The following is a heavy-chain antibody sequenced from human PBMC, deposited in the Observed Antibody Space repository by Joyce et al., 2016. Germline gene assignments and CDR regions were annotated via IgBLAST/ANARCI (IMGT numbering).Heavy chain of an antibody. J-gene: IGHJ3*01. D-gene: IGHD2-15*01. V-gene: IGHV4-39*07. CDR2: TYRSVTT. CDR3: ARVMLGDCSGENCHSSAFDV. Sequence: QLQLQESGPGLVKPSETLSLSCSVSGGSVNTRTFYWGWIRQSPGKGLEWIGSTYRSVTTFYNPSLRSRVSLSVDTSKNHFSLEVTSATSADTAVYYCARVMLGDCSGENCHSSAFDVWGQGTMVIVSS. CDR1: GGSVNTRTFY.